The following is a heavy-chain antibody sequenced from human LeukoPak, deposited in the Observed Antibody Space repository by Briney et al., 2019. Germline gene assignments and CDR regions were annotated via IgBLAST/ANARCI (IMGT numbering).Heavy chain of an antibody. Sequence: GESLRLSCAASGFTFSSYWMHWVRQAPGKGLVWVSRINGDGSSTSYADSVKGRFTISRDNAKKALYLQMNSLGAEDTAVYYCAVKGGYNDWDAPFDHWGQGTLVTVSS. V-gene: IGHV3-74*01. CDR2: INGDGSST. D-gene: IGHD5-12*01. CDR3: AVKGGYNDWDAPFDH. J-gene: IGHJ4*02. CDR1: GFTFSSYW.